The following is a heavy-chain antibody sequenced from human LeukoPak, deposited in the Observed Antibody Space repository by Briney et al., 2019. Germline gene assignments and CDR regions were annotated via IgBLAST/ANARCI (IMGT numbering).Heavy chain of an antibody. CDR1: GYTFTSSG. D-gene: IGHD1-20*01. CDR2: VSGYNDDT. Sequence: ASVKVSCKSSGYTFTSSGISWVRQAPGQGLEWMGWVSGYNDDTNYAQKFQGRVTMTTDTSTNTAYMELRSLRSDDTAVYYCARDWIIRTREDCFDPWGQGTPVTVSS. J-gene: IGHJ5*02. CDR3: ARDWIIRTREDCFDP. V-gene: IGHV1-18*01.